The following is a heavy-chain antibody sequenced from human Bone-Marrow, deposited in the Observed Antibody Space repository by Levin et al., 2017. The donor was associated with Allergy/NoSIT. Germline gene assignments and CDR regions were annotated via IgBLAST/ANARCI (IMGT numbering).Heavy chain of an antibody. Sequence: VASVKVSCKASGYTFTSYGISWVRQAPGQGLEWMGWISAYNGNTNYAQKLQGRVTMTTDTSTSTAYMELRSLRSDDTAVYYCARVRIFGVVTTLDYWGQGTLVTVSS. D-gene: IGHD3-3*01. CDR3: ARVRIFGVVTTLDY. V-gene: IGHV1-18*01. J-gene: IGHJ4*02. CDR2: ISAYNGNT. CDR1: GYTFTSYG.